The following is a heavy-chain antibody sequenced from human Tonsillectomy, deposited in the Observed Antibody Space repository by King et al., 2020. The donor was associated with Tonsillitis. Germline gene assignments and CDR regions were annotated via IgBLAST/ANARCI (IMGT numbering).Heavy chain of an antibody. CDR2: IYSGGST. V-gene: IGHV3-53*02. CDR3: ARVRASDAFDI. CDR1: GFTVSSNY. J-gene: IGHJ3*02. Sequence: VQLVETGGGLIQPGGSLRLSCAASGFTVSSNYMSWVRQAPGKGLEWVSVIYSGGSTNYADSVKGRFTISRENSKNTLYLQMNSLRAEDTAVYYCARVRASDAFDIWGQGTMVTVSS.